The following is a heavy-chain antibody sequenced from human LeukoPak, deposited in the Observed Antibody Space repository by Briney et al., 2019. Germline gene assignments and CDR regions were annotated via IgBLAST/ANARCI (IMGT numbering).Heavy chain of an antibody. CDR2: IYYSGST. D-gene: IGHD4-17*01. CDR3: ARHKVHGDYSYGMDV. V-gene: IGHV4-59*08. Sequence: PSETLSLTCTVSGGSISSYYWSWIRQPPGKGLEWIGYIYYSGSTNYNPSLKSRVTISVDTSKNQFSLKLSSVTAADTAVYYCARHKVHGDYSYGMDVWGQGTTVTVSS. J-gene: IGHJ6*02. CDR1: GGSISSYY.